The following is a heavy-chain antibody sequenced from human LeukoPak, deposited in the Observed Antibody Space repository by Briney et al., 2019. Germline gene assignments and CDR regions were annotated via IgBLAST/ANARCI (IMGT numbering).Heavy chain of an antibody. CDR1: GYTFTSYD. Sequence: ASVKVSCKASGYTFTSYDINWVRQATGQGLEWMGWMNPNSGNTGYAQKFQGRVTMTRNTSISTAYMELSSLRSEDTAVYYCARGCRLYYYGSGSYSDWGQGTLVTVSS. D-gene: IGHD3-10*01. CDR3: ARGCRLYYYGSGSYSD. J-gene: IGHJ4*02. CDR2: MNPNSGNT. V-gene: IGHV1-8*01.